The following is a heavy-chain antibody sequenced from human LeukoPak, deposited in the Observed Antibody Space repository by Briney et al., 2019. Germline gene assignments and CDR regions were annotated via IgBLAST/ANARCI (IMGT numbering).Heavy chain of an antibody. CDR1: GGSISSSSYY. CDR3: ARVGHNGSF. J-gene: IGHJ4*02. CDR2: IYYSGST. V-gene: IGHV4-39*07. D-gene: IGHD1-26*01. Sequence: SETLSLTCTVSGGSISSSSYYWGWIRQPPGKGLEWIGSIYYSGSTYYNPSLKSRVTISVDTSKNQFSLKLSSVTAADTAVYYCARVGHNGSFWGQGTLVTVSS.